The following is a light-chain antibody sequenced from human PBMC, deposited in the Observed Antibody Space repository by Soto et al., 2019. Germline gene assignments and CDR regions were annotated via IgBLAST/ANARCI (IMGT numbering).Light chain of an antibody. V-gene: IGKV1-33*01. CDR2: EAS. J-gene: IGKJ4*01. CDR1: QDISNY. Sequence: DIQMTQSPSSLSASVGDRVTITCQASQDISNYLNWYQQKPGKAPKLLIYEASNLETGVPSRFSGRGSGTDFTCTINSRQPEDIATYSCQQYDNLPLTFGGGTKVEIK. CDR3: QQYDNLPLT.